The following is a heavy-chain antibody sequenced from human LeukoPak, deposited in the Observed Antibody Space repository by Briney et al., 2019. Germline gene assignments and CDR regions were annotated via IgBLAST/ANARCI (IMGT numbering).Heavy chain of an antibody. Sequence: SETLSLTCTVSGYSISSGYYWGWTRQPPGKGLGWIGEINHSGSTNYNPSLKSRVTISVDTSKNQFSLKLSSVTAADTAVYYCARSSEGRYYYDSSGFSYYYYYMDVWGKGTTVTISS. CDR1: GYSISSGYY. V-gene: IGHV4-38-2*02. J-gene: IGHJ6*03. CDR3: ARSSEGRYYYDSSGFSYYYYYMDV. CDR2: INHSGST. D-gene: IGHD3-22*01.